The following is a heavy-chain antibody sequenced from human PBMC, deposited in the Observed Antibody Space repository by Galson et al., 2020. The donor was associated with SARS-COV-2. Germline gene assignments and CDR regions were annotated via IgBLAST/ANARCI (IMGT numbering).Heavy chain of an antibody. CDR3: ATEHNYYDSSGYYPRFDY. CDR2: ISYDGSNK. Sequence: GESLKISCAASGFTFSSYAMHWVRQAPGKGLEWVAVISYDGSNKYYADSVKGRFTISRDNSKNTLYLQMNSLRAEDTAVYYCATEHNYYDSSGYYPRFDYWGQGTLVTVSS. J-gene: IGHJ4*02. V-gene: IGHV3-30*04. D-gene: IGHD3-22*01. CDR1: GFTFSSYA.